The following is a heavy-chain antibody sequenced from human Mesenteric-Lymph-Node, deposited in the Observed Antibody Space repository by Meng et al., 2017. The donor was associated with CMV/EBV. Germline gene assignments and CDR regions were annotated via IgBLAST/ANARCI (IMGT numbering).Heavy chain of an antibody. CDR3: ARAGGYSSGWAL. D-gene: IGHD6-19*01. J-gene: IGHJ4*02. V-gene: IGHV3-7*01. Sequence: GGSLRLSCAAAGFTFSTYWMSWVRQAPGKGLEWVANIKQDGSEKNYVDSVKGRFTISRDNAKNSLYLQLNSLRVEDTAVYYCARAGGYSSGWALWGQGTLVTVSS. CDR2: IKQDGSEK. CDR1: GFTFSTYW.